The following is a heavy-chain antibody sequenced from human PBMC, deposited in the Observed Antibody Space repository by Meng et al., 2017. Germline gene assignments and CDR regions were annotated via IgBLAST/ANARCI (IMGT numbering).Heavy chain of an antibody. CDR3: AKGAVVVVAATLFDY. J-gene: IGHJ4*02. CDR1: GGSFSGYH. V-gene: IGHV4-34*01. CDR2: INHSGST. Sequence: GSLRLSCAVYGGSFSGYHWSWIRHPPGKGLEWIGEINHSGSTNYNPSLKSRVTISVYTSKNQFSLKLDSVTAADTAVYYCAKGAVVVVAATLFDYWGQGTLVTVSS. D-gene: IGHD2-15*01.